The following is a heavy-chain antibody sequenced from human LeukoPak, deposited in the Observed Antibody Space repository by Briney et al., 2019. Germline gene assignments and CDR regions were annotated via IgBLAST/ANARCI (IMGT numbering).Heavy chain of an antibody. V-gene: IGHV4-34*01. CDR1: GGSFSGYY. D-gene: IGHD5-24*01. CDR2: INHSGST. Sequence: SETLSLTCAVYGGSFSGYYWSWIRQPPGKGLEWIGEINHSGSTNHNPSLKSRVTISVDTSKNQFSLKLSSVTAADTAVYYCASGGRWPYDYWGQGTLVTVSS. J-gene: IGHJ4*02. CDR3: ASGGRWPYDY.